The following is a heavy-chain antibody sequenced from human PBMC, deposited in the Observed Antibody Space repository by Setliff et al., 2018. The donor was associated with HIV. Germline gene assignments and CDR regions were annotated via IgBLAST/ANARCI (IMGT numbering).Heavy chain of an antibody. CDR2: ITYSGST. CDR1: GESISGSSYS. D-gene: IGHD1-26*01. J-gene: IGHJ4*02. Sequence: SETLSLTCTVSGESISGSSYSWGWIRQPPGKGPEWIGSITYSGSTSYNPSLKSRVTVSVDTPENQFSLKLSSVTAADTAVYYCARTMGVTYFDYWGQGTLVTVSS. V-gene: IGHV4-39*01. CDR3: ARTMGVTYFDY.